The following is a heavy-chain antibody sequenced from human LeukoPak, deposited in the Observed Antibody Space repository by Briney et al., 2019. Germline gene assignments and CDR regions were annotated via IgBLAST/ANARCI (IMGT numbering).Heavy chain of an antibody. Sequence: PSETLSLTCTVSGGSISSSSYYWGWIRQPPGKGLEWIGSIYYSGSTYYNPSLKSRVTISVDTSKNQFSLKLSSVTAADTAVFHCARHSSGWLFDYWGQGTLVTASS. CDR2: IYYSGST. CDR1: GGSISSSSYY. CDR3: ARHSSGWLFDY. J-gene: IGHJ4*02. D-gene: IGHD6-19*01. V-gene: IGHV4-39*01.